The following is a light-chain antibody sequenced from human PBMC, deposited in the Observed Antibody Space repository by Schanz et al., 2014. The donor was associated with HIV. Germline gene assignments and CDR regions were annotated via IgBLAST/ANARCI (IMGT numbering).Light chain of an antibody. CDR2: DVT. Sequence: QSVLTQPASVSGSPGQSITISCTGTSSDVGGYNYVSWYQQHPGKAPKLMIYDVTNRPSGVSNRFSGFKSGNTASLTISGLQAEDEADYYCSSYIRSTTPVVFGGGTKLTVL. J-gene: IGLJ2*01. CDR3: SSYIRSTTPVV. V-gene: IGLV2-14*03. CDR1: SSDVGGYNY.